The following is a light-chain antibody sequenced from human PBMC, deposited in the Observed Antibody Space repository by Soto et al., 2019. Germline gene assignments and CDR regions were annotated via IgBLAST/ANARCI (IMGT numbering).Light chain of an antibody. Sequence: EIVLTQSPGTLSLSPGERATLSCRASQSVSSNYLAWYQQKPGQAPRLLIYSASSRATGIPDRFSGSASGTDFTLTISRLEPEDFAVYYCQQYGSSFTFGPGTNVDL. CDR2: SAS. CDR3: QQYGSSFT. J-gene: IGKJ3*01. CDR1: QSVSSNY. V-gene: IGKV3-20*01.